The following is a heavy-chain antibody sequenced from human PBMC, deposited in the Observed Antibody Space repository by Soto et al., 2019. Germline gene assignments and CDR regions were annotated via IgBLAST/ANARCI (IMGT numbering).Heavy chain of an antibody. J-gene: IGHJ6*03. CDR2: INPNSGGT. CDR3: ARAGWGHNYYYYYMDV. CDR1: GYTFTGYY. Sequence: QVQLVQSGAEVKKPGASVKVSCKASGYTFTGYYMHWVRQAPGQGLEWMGWINPNSGGTNYAQKFQGWVTMTRDTSISTAYMELSRLRSDDTAVYYCARAGWGHNYYYYYMDVWGKGTTVTVSS. D-gene: IGHD2-21*02. V-gene: IGHV1-2*04.